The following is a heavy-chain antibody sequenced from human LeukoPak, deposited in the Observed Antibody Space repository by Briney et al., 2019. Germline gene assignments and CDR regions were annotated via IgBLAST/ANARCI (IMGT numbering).Heavy chain of an antibody. CDR2: IIPIFGTA. D-gene: IGHD4-17*01. CDR3: ARDHNALRRVLDY. V-gene: IGHV1-69*06. Sequence: SVKVSCKASGGTFSSYAISWVRQAPGQGLEWMGGIIPIFGTANYAQKFQGRVTITADKSTSTAYMELSSLRSEDTAVYYCARDHNALRRVLDYWGQGTLVTVSS. CDR1: GGTFSSYA. J-gene: IGHJ4*02.